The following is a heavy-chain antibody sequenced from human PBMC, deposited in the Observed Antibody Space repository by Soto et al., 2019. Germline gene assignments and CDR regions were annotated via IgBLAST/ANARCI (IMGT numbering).Heavy chain of an antibody. CDR2: IYPGDSDT. V-gene: IGHV5-51*01. CDR1: GYSFTSYW. Sequence: PGESLKISCKGSGYSFTSYWIGWVRQMPGKGLEWMGIIYPGDSDTRYSPSFQGQVTISADKSISTAYLQWSSLEASDTAMYYCARHFFSDYGVNYGMDVWGQGTTVTVSS. J-gene: IGHJ6*02. D-gene: IGHD4-17*01. CDR3: ARHFFSDYGVNYGMDV.